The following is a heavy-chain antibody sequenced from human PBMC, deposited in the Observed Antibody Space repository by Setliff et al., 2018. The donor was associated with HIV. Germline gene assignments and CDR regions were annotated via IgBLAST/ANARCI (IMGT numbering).Heavy chain of an antibody. J-gene: IGHJ4*02. Sequence: SETLSLTCSVTGASTSDNIYYWGWIRHSPGKGLEWIASAHYSGAIFYNPSLKSRVTMSVDTSGSRFSLKLTSVTAADTAVYYCARPSFGIGGGANFGSWGRGTLVTVSS. V-gene: IGHV4-39*02. CDR2: AHYSGAI. CDR3: ARPSFGIGGGANFGS. CDR1: GASTSDNIYY. D-gene: IGHD3-3*01.